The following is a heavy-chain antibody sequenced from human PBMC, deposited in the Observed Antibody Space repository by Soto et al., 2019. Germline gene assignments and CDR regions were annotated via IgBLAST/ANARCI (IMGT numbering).Heavy chain of an antibody. J-gene: IGHJ4*02. D-gene: IGHD2-21*02. Sequence: QVQLQESGPGLVKPSQTLSLTCTVSGGSISSGGYYWSWIRQHPGKGLEWIAYVYYTGTTYYNPSIKSRLAISLDTPKNHFSLNLDSVTAADTAVYYCARDGGNSGFDYWGQGTLVTVSS. CDR3: ARDGGNSGFDY. CDR2: VYYTGTT. V-gene: IGHV4-31*03. CDR1: GGSISSGGYY.